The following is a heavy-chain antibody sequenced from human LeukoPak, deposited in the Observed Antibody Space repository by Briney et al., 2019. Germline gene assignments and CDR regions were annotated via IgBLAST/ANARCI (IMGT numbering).Heavy chain of an antibody. D-gene: IGHD3-22*01. CDR2: IIPIFGTA. V-gene: IGHV1-69*05. CDR3: ARDQDYYDSSGYLGAFDI. J-gene: IGHJ3*02. CDR1: GGTFSSYA. Sequence: ASVKVSCKASGGTFSSYAISWVRQAPGQGLEWMGGIIPIFGTANYAQKFQGRVTITTDESTSTAYMELSSLGSEDTAVYYCARDQDYYDSSGYLGAFDIWGQGTMVTVSS.